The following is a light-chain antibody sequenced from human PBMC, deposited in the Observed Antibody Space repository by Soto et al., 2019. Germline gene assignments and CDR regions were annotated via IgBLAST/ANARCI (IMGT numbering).Light chain of an antibody. CDR1: QAISNN. CDR3: QQLNNYPRALT. CDR2: GAS. J-gene: IGKJ4*01. V-gene: IGKV1-9*01. Sequence: DIQLTQSPSFLSASVGDRVTITCRASQAISNNLAWYQHNPGKPPKLLIYGASTLQSGVPSRFSGSGSGTEFTLTISNLQPEDFATYYCQQLNNYPRALTFGGGTKVEIE.